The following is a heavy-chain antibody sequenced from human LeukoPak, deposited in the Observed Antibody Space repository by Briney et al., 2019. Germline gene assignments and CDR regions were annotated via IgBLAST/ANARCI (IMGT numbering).Heavy chain of an antibody. CDR3: ARGSGSNWFDP. V-gene: IGHV4-59*01. CDR2: IYYSGST. Sequence: SETLSLTCTVSGGSISSYYWSWIRQPPGKGLEWIGYIYYSGSTNYNPSPKSRVTISVDTSKNQFSLKLSSVTAADTAVYYCARGSGSNWFDPWGQGILVTVSS. CDR1: GGSISSYY. J-gene: IGHJ5*02. D-gene: IGHD1-26*01.